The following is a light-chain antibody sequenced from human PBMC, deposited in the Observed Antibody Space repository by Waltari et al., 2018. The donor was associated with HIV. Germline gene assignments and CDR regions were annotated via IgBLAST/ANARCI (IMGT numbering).Light chain of an antibody. V-gene: IGLV1-44*01. CDR2: SNN. J-gene: IGLJ3*02. Sequence: QSVLTQPPSASGTPGQRVTISCSGSSSNIGSNTVHWYPQPPGTAPTLLLYSNNRRPSGVPDRYSGSKSGSSASLAISGLQSEDEADYYCAAWDDSLNAWVFGGGTKLTVL. CDR3: AAWDDSLNAWV. CDR1: SSNIGSNT.